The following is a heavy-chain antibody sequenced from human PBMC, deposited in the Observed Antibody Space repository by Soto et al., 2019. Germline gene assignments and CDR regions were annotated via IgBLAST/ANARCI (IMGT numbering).Heavy chain of an antibody. J-gene: IGHJ4*02. V-gene: IGHV4-39*01. CDR2: IDHSGKT. D-gene: IGHD1-26*01. Sequence: PSETLSLTCTASGGSTSNSNYHWGWIRQPPGKGLEWIGSIDHSGKTHQNPSLASRVTISVDTSKNQFSLKVRSVTAADTAVYYCARTPLRDGSYSLPRTFDSWGQGTLVTVSS. CDR3: ARTPLRDGSYSLPRTFDS. CDR1: GGSTSNSNYH.